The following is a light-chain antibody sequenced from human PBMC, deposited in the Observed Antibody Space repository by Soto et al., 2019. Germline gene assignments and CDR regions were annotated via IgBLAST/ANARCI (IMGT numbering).Light chain of an antibody. CDR2: GSS. V-gene: IGKV3-15*01. CDR3: QQYFQWHFT. Sequence: IMMTQSPAALSLSPGDTATLTCRSTSTVHWHLAWYQVRPGQPPRLLISGSSVRVDGVPERFSGGGAGTQFNLDIDGLQPEDAAIYYCQQYFQWHFTFGQGTKVDIK. J-gene: IGKJ3*01. CDR1: STVHWH.